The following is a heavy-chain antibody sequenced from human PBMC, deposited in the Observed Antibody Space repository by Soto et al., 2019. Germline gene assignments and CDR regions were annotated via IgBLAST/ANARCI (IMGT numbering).Heavy chain of an antibody. J-gene: IGHJ6*02. CDR1: GGSISSGGYY. CDR3: AASCVGCGGFNYYGMDV. V-gene: IGHV4-31*03. D-gene: IGHD2-21*01. CDR2: IYYSGST. Sequence: QVQLQESGPGLVKPSQTLSLTCTVSGGSISSGGYYWRWIRQRPGKGLEWIGYIYYSGSTYYNPSLKSRVTISVDTSKNQFSLKLSSVTAADTAVYYCAASCVGCGGFNYYGMDVWGQGTTVTVSS.